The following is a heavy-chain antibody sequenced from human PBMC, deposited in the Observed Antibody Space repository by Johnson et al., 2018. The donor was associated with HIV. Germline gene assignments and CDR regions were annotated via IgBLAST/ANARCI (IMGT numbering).Heavy chain of an antibody. CDR1: GFTVSSNY. CDR3: VRGLLWFGELLEAFDI. Sequence: VQLVESGGGLIQPGGSLRLSCAASGFTVSSNYMSWVRQAPGKGLVWVSIIYSGGSTYYADSVRGRFTISRYNSKNTLYLQMTSLRAEDTAVYYCVRGLLWFGELLEAFDIWGQGTMVTVSS. D-gene: IGHD3-10*01. J-gene: IGHJ3*02. CDR2: IYSGGST. V-gene: IGHV3-53*01.